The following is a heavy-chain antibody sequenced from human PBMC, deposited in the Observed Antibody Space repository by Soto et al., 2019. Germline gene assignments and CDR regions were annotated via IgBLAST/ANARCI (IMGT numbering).Heavy chain of an antibody. CDR1: GGTFSSYA. D-gene: IGHD6-13*01. CDR3: ASGKNAAGTLNYYYYYGMDV. Sequence: ASVKVSCKASGGTFSSYAISWVRQAPGQGLEWMGGIIPIFGTANYAQKFQGRVTITADESTSTAYMELSSLRSEDTAVYYCASGKNAAGTLNYYYYYGMDVWGQGTTVTVSS. V-gene: IGHV1-69*13. CDR2: IIPIFGTA. J-gene: IGHJ6*02.